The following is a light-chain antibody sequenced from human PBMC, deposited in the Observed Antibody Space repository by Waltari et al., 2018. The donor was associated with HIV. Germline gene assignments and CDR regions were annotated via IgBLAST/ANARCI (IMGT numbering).Light chain of an antibody. CDR3: CSYAGGTTSV. V-gene: IGLV2-23*02. CDR1: SSDIGGYDI. Sequence: QSALTQPASVSGSPGQSITISCTGTSSDIGGYDIVSWFQQHPGKAPTIMIYEVTKRPSGVSNRFSGSKSGNTASLTISGLQAEDEADYYCCSYAGGTTSVFGGGTKLTVL. J-gene: IGLJ3*02. CDR2: EVT.